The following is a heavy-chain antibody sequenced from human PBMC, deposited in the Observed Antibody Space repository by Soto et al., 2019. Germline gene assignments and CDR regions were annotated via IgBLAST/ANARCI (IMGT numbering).Heavy chain of an antibody. V-gene: IGHV3-13*05. Sequence: GSLRLSCATSGFPFSIYDMHCVRQATVKVLYLVSAIGTAGDPYYPGSVKGRFTISRENAKNSLYLQMNSLRAGHTAVYYCARGNMTTVNASRDYYYYGMDVWGQGTTVTVSS. J-gene: IGHJ6*02. D-gene: IGHD4-4*01. CDR1: GFPFSIYD. CDR3: ARGNMTTVNASRDYYYYGMDV. CDR2: IGTAGDP.